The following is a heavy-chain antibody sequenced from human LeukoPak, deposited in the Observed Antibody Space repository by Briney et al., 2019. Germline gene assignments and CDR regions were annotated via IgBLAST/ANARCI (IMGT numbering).Heavy chain of an antibody. CDR2: IYPSSGGT. CDR1: GYTFTAHY. V-gene: IGHV1-2*02. J-gene: IGHJ4*02. Sequence: GASVKVSCKASGYTFTAHYIHWVRQAPGQGLQWMGWIYPSSGGTKYAQNFQGRVTMTRDTSISTAYMELSRLGSDDTAVYYCASVTYSSLSSDFDYWGQGTLVTVSS. CDR3: ASVTYSSLSSDFDY. D-gene: IGHD6-6*01.